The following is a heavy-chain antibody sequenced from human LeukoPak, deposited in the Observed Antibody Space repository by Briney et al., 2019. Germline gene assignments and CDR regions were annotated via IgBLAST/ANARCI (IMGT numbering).Heavy chain of an antibody. V-gene: IGHV4-34*01. D-gene: IGHD6-13*01. CDR1: GGSFSGYY. J-gene: IGHJ4*02. Sequence: SETLSLTCAVYGGSFSGYYWSWIRQPPGKGLEWIGEINHSGSTNYNPSLKSRVTISVDTSKNQFSLKLSSVTAADTAVYYCARSGGSIAAAGPVFDYWGQGTLVTVSS. CDR2: INHSGST. CDR3: ARSGGSIAAAGPVFDY.